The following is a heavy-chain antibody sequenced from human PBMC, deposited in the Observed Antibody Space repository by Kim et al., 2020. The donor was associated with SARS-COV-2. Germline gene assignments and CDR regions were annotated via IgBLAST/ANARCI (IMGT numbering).Heavy chain of an antibody. D-gene: IGHD2-15*01. V-gene: IGHV4-30-2*04. CDR3: ARIGDSFSDY. J-gene: IGHJ4*02. CDR2: SP. Sequence: SPYSTPTRRSRATISVDTSKNQFSLRLSSVAAADTAVYYCARIGDSFSDYWGQGTLVTVSS.